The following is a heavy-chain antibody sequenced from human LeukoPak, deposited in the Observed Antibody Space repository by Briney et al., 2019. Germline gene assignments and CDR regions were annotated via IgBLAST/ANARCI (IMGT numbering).Heavy chain of an antibody. J-gene: IGHJ6*03. CDR2: IYYSGST. V-gene: IGHV4-59*01. CDR3: ARGFYGSGSYSPPYYYMDV. CDR1: GGSISSYY. Sequence: SETLSLTCTVSGGSISSYYWSWIRQPPGKGLEWIGYIYYSGSTNYNPPLKSRVTISVDTSKNQFSLKLSSVTAADTAVYYCARGFYGSGSYSPPYYYMDVWGKGTTVTISS. D-gene: IGHD3-10*01.